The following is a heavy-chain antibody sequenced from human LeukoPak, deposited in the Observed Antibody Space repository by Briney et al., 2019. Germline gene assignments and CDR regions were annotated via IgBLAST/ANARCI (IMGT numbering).Heavy chain of an antibody. D-gene: IGHD3-22*01. Sequence: PSETLSLTCTVSGGSISSSSYYWGWIRQPTGKGLEWIGSIYNSGSTYYNPSLKSRVTISVDTSKNQFSLKLSSVTAADTAVYFCARREYYDSSGYRWGQGTLVTVSS. CDR2: IYNSGST. CDR1: GGSISSSSYY. CDR3: ARREYYDSSGYR. V-gene: IGHV4-39*01. J-gene: IGHJ4*02.